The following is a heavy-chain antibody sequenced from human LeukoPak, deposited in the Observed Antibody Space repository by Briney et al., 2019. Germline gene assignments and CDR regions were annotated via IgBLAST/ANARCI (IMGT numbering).Heavy chain of an antibody. CDR3: ARGHDYGDQNFDY. Sequence: PGGSLRLSCAASGFTFSSYWMSWVRQAPGKGLEWVANIKQDGSEKYYVDSVKGRFTISRDNAKNSLYLQMNSLRAEDTAVYYCARGHDYGDQNFDYWGQGTLVTVSS. V-gene: IGHV3-7*01. J-gene: IGHJ4*02. CDR1: GFTFSSYW. D-gene: IGHD4-17*01. CDR2: IKQDGSEK.